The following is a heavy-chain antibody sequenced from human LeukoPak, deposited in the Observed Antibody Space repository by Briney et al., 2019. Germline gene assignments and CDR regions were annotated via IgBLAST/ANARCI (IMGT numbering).Heavy chain of an antibody. D-gene: IGHD6-19*01. Sequence: GGSLRLSCAASGFTFSSYAMSWVRQAPGKGLEWVSSISGSGGSTFYADSVKGRFTISRDNSQNTQYLQMNSLRAEDTAVYYCAKTNGGWYFDYWGQGALVTVSS. V-gene: IGHV3-23*01. CDR3: AKTNGGWYFDY. CDR2: ISGSGGST. J-gene: IGHJ4*02. CDR1: GFTFSSYA.